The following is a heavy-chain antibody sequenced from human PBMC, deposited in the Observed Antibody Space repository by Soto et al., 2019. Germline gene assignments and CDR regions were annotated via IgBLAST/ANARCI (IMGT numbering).Heavy chain of an antibody. D-gene: IGHD3-22*01. Sequence: EVQLVESGGGLVKPGGSLRLSCAASGFTFSSYSMNWVRQAPGKGLEWVSSISSSSSYIYYADSVKGRFTISRDNAKKSLYLQMNSLRAEDTAVYYCARDLHYYDSGGYYGYWGQGTLVTVSS. CDR2: ISSSSSYI. CDR3: ARDLHYYDSGGYYGY. V-gene: IGHV3-21*01. J-gene: IGHJ4*02. CDR1: GFTFSSYS.